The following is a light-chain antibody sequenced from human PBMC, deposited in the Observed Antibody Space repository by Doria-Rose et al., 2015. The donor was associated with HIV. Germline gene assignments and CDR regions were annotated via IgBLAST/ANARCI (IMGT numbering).Light chain of an antibody. CDR3: QQYESSSPT. Sequence: DIRLTQSPSTLSASVGDRVTITCRASQSIGRRMAWYQQKAGSAPKLLIYKASSLDSGVPSRFSGSGSETEFTLTISSLQPDDFASYYCQQYESSSPTFGQGTKVEI. V-gene: IGKV1-5*03. CDR1: QSIGRR. CDR2: KAS. J-gene: IGKJ1*01.